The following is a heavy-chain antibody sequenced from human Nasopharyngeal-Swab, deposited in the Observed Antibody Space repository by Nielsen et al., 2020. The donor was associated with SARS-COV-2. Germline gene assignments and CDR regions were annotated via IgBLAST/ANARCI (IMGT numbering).Heavy chain of an antibody. J-gene: IGHJ4*02. CDR1: GFTFSTFG. CDR3: AREEAGTANSGFDY. Sequence: GESLKISCAASGFTFSTFGMHWLRQAPGKGLEWVAVIWYDGSNKYYADSVKGRFTISRDNSKNTLYLQMNSLRAEDTAIYYCAREEAGTANSGFDYWGQGTLVTVSS. V-gene: IGHV3-33*01. CDR2: IWYDGSNK. D-gene: IGHD1-1*01.